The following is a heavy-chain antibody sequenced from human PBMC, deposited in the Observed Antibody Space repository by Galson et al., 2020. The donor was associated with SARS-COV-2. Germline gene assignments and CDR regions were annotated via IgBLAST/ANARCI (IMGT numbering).Heavy chain of an antibody. CDR3: ARGGNTRFDY. Sequence: GGSLRLSCAASGFTFRDFEMNWVRQAPGKGLEWISYIRGNGGTIYYADSVKGRFTISRDNAKNSLSLQMNSLRAEDTAVYYCARGGNTRFDYWGQGTLVTVS. CDR1: GFTFRDFE. D-gene: IGHD5-18*01. CDR2: IRGNGGTI. V-gene: IGHV3-48*03. J-gene: IGHJ4*02.